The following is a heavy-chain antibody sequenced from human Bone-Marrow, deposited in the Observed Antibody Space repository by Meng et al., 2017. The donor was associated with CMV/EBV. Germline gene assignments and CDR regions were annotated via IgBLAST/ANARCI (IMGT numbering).Heavy chain of an antibody. J-gene: IGHJ4*02. Sequence: GESLKISCAPSGFTFSSYVMSWVRQAPGKGLEWVSTISGSGDITYYADSVKGRFTISRDNSKNTLYLQMNSLRAEDTAVYYCARVSLAAPFDYWGQGTLVTVSS. V-gene: IGHV3-23*01. CDR1: GFTFSSYV. CDR3: ARVSLAAPFDY. CDR2: ISGSGDIT. D-gene: IGHD6-6*01.